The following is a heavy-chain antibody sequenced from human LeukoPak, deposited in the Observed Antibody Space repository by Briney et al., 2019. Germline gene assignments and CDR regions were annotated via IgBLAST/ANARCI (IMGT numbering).Heavy chain of an antibody. Sequence: SETLSLTCTISGGSISSYYWSWIRQPPGKGLEWMGYIYYSGSTNYNPSLKSRVTISVDTSKNQFSLKLSSVTAADTAVYYCARQGRDGYIVDYWGQGTLVTVSS. J-gene: IGHJ4*02. V-gene: IGHV4-59*08. CDR2: IYYSGST. CDR1: GGSISSYY. D-gene: IGHD2-21*02. CDR3: ARQGRDGYIVDY.